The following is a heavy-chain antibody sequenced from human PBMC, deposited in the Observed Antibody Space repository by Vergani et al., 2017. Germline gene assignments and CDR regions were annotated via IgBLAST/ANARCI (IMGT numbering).Heavy chain of an antibody. D-gene: IGHD2-2*01. J-gene: IGHJ3*02. CDR1: GFTFSSYW. CDR2: IKQDGSEK. Sequence: VQLVESGGGVVQPGGSLRLSCAASGFTFSSYWMSWVRQAPGKGLEWVANIKQDGSEKYYVDSVKGRFTISRDNAKNSLYLQMNSLRAEDTAVYYCARGSWDIVVVPAAPGGAFDIWGQGTMVTVSS. V-gene: IGHV3-7*01. CDR3: ARGSWDIVVVPAAPGGAFDI.